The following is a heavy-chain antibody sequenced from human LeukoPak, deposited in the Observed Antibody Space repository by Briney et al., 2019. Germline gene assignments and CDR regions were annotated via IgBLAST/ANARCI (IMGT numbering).Heavy chain of an antibody. CDR3: ARHDYGDYVWENGLDP. CDR1: GFTFSTCW. J-gene: IGHJ5*02. D-gene: IGHD4-17*01. Sequence: GGSLRLSCAASGFTFSTCWMSWVCQAPGKGLEWVANIKQDGSEKYYVDSVKGRFTISRDNAKNSLYLQMNSLRAEDTAVYYCARHDYGDYVWENGLDPWGQGTLVTVSS. V-gene: IGHV3-7*01. CDR2: IKQDGSEK.